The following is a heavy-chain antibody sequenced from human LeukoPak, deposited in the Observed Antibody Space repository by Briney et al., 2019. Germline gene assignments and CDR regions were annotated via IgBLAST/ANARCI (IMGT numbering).Heavy chain of an antibody. CDR3: ARMIGDDAFDI. J-gene: IGHJ3*02. CDR1: GGSISSSSYY. CDR2: IYYSGTT. Sequence: SQTLSLTCTVSGGSISSSSYYWDWIRQPPGKGLEWIGTIYYSGTTYYNPSLKSRVTISVDTSRNQFSLKLSSVTATDTAVYYCARMIGDDAFDIWGQGTMVTVSS. V-gene: IGHV4-39*01. D-gene: IGHD3-22*01.